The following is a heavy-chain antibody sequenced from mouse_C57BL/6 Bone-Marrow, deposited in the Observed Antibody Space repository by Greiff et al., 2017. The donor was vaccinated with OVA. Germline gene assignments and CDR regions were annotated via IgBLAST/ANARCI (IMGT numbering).Heavy chain of an antibody. CDR1: GFSLTSYG. J-gene: IGHJ2*01. V-gene: IGHV2-2*01. D-gene: IGHD1-1*01. Sequence: VKLVESGPGLVQPSQSLSITCTVSGFSLTSYGVHWVRQSPGKGLEWLGVIWSGGSTDYNAAFISRLSISKDNSKSQVFFKMNSLQADDTAIYYCARNLYGSSSYYFDYWGQGTTLTVSS. CDR2: IWSGGST. CDR3: ARNLYGSSSYYFDY.